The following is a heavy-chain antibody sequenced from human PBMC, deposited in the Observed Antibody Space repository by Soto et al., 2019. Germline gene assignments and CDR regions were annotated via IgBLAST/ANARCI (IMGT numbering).Heavy chain of an antibody. J-gene: IGHJ4*02. CDR3: ARDPDSSGYYYFDY. CDR2: ISSYGGST. CDR1: GFTFSSYA. D-gene: IGHD3-22*01. Sequence: EVQLVESGGGLVQPGGSLRLSCAASGFTFSSYAMHWVRQAPGKGLEYVSAISSYGGSTYYANSVKGRFTITRDNSKNSRYLQMGSLRAKDMAVYYCARDPDSSGYYYFDYWGQGTVVTVSS. V-gene: IGHV3-64*01.